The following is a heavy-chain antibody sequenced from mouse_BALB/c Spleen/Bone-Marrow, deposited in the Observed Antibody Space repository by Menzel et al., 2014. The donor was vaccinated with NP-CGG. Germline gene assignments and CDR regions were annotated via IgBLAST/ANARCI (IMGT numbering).Heavy chain of an antibody. V-gene: IGHV2-6-7*01. CDR2: IWGDGST. CDR3: ARDLYYYGFDY. D-gene: IGHD1-1*01. Sequence: VKLMESGPGLVAPSQSLSITCTVSGFSLTDYGVNWVRQPPGKNLEWLGMIWGDGSTDYNSALKSRLSISKDNSQSQVFSKMNSLETDDTARYYCARDLYYYGFDYWGQGTTLTVSS. J-gene: IGHJ2*01. CDR1: GFSLTDYG.